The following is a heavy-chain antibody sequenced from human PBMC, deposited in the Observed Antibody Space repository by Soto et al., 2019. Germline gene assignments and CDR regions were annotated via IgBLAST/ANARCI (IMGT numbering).Heavy chain of an antibody. CDR2: ISSSSTI. V-gene: IGHV3-48*02. CDR1: GFTFSSYS. Sequence: GGSLRLSCAASGFTFSSYSMNWVRQAPGKGLEWVSYISSSSTIYYADSVKGRFTISRDNAKNSLYLQMNSLRDEDTAVYYCARERYDFWSGTMSYYYYGMDVWGQGTTVTVSS. D-gene: IGHD3-3*01. CDR3: ARERYDFWSGTMSYYYYGMDV. J-gene: IGHJ6*02.